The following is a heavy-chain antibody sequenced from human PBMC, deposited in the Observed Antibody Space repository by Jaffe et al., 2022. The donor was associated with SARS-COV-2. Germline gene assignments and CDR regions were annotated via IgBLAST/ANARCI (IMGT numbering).Heavy chain of an antibody. CDR1: GFTFSSYS. CDR3: ARDSLGSSWAFDY. D-gene: IGHD6-13*01. CDR2: ISSSSSYI. V-gene: IGHV3-21*01. Sequence: EVQLVESGGGLVKPGGSLRLSCAASGFTFSSYSMNWVRQAPGKGLEWVSSISSSSSYIYYADSVKGRFTISRDNAKNSLYLQMNSLRAEDTAVYYCARDSLGSSWAFDYWGQGTLVTVSS. J-gene: IGHJ4*02.